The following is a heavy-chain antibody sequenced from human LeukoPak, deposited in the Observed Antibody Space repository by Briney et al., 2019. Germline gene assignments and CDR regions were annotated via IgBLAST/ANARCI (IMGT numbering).Heavy chain of an antibody. CDR1: GGSISSSSVY. CDR3: VRDGGYYYGSGSYSPSFDY. D-gene: IGHD3-10*01. CDR2: MSDSGSS. J-gene: IGHJ4*02. V-gene: IGHV4-39*07. Sequence: PSETLSLTCTVSGGSISSSSVYWGWIRQPPGKGLEWIGSMSDSGSSYHNPSLKSRVTISVDTSKNQFSLRLSSVTAADTAVYYCVRDGGYYYGSGSYSPSFDYWGQGSLVTVSS.